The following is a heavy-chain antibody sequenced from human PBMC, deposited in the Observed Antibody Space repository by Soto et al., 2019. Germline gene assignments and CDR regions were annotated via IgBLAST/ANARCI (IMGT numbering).Heavy chain of an antibody. CDR3: ATGVATTEWDS. CDR1: GGSISSNY. V-gene: IGHV4-59*08. Sequence: QVQLQESGPGLVKPSETLSLTCTVSGGSISSNYWSWIRQPPGKGLEWIAYVFYSGHSDYNPSLKSRVTISVDTSKNQFSLKLSSVTAADTAVYYRATGVATTEWDSWGQGTLVTVSS. CDR2: VFYSGHS. D-gene: IGHD5-12*01. J-gene: IGHJ4*02.